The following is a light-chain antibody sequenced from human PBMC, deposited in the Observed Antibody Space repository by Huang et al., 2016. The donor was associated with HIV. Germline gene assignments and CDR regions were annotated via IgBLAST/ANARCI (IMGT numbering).Light chain of an antibody. V-gene: IGKV3-15*01. CDR1: QGVYTR. CDR2: GAS. J-gene: IGKJ2*01. CDR3: QQYDDWPPYT. Sequence: EIIMTQSPATLSVSPGESVTLSCRASQGVYTRLAWYQQKPGQAPRLVIYGASTRATGIPARFSGSGSGTEFTLTISSLQSEDFAVYYCQQYDDWPPYTFGQGTKLEIK.